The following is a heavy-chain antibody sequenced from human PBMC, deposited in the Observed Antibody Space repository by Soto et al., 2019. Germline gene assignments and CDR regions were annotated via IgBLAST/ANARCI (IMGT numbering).Heavy chain of an antibody. D-gene: IGHD3-16*01. CDR2: TSYDGSNN. V-gene: IGHV3-33*05. CDR1: GFTFRSYV. Sequence: QVHLVESGGGVVQPGTSLRLSRVGSGFTFRSYVIHWVRQAPGKGLEWVALTSYDGSNNFYGDSVKGRFTISRDNSRNTVELQMDSLRLEDTALYYCARWGTTGGLDVWGQGTLVSVSS. J-gene: IGHJ4*02. CDR3: ARWGTTGGLDV.